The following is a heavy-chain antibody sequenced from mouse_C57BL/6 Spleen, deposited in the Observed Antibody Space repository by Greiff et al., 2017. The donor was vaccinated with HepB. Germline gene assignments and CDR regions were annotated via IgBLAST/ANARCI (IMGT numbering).Heavy chain of an antibody. V-gene: IGHV1-9*01. CDR2: ILPGSGST. Sequence: VQLQQSGAELMKPGASVKLSCKATGYTFTGYWIEWVKKRPGHGLEWIGEILPGSGSTNYNEKFKGKATFTADTSSNTAYMQLSSLTTEDSAIYYCARLLIYDGYYGFAYWGQGTLVTVSA. D-gene: IGHD2-3*01. CDR1: GYTFTGYW. CDR3: ARLLIYDGYYGFAY. J-gene: IGHJ3*01.